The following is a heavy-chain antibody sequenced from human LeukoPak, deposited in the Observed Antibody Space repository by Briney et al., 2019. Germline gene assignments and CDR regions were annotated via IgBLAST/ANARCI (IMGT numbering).Heavy chain of an antibody. J-gene: IGHJ4*02. CDR1: GGTFSSYA. D-gene: IGHD3-22*01. Sequence: SVKVSCKASGGTFSSYAISWVRQAPGQGLEWMGGIIPIFGTANYAQKFQGRVTITADESTSTAYMELSSLRSEDTAVYYCAREVVETCYYDSSGYYPWGQGTLVTVSS. CDR3: AREVVETCYYDSSGYYP. V-gene: IGHV1-69*13. CDR2: IIPIFGTA.